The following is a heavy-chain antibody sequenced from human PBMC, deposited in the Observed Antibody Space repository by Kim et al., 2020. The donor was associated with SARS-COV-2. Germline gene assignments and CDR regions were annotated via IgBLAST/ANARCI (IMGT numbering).Heavy chain of an antibody. V-gene: IGHV3-48*02. D-gene: IGHD3-22*01. CDR3: ARTLYYYDSSGYYYFDY. J-gene: IGHJ4*02. Sequence: KGRFTISRDNANNSLYLQMNSLRDEDTAVYYCARTLYYYDSSGYYYFDYWGQGTLVTVSS.